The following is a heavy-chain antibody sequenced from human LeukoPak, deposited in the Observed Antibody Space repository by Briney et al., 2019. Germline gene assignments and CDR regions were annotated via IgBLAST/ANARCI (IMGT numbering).Heavy chain of an antibody. D-gene: IGHD2-2*01. CDR1: GFTVSSNY. Sequence: GGSLRLSCAASGFTVSSNYMSWVRKAPGKGMEWVSVIYSGGSTYYADSVKGRFTISRDNSKNTLYLQMNSLRAEDTAVYYCARGSVVYGMDVWGQGTTVTVSS. J-gene: IGHJ6*02. CDR3: ARGSVVYGMDV. V-gene: IGHV3-66*01. CDR2: IYSGGST.